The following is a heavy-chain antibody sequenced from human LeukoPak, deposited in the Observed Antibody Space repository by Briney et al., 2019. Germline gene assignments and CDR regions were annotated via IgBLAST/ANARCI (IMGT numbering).Heavy chain of an antibody. Sequence: PGGSLRLSCAASGFTFSSYAMSWVRQAPGKGLEWVSAISGSGGSTYYADSVKGRFTISRDNSKNTLYLQMNSLRAEDTAVYYCAKVLLYSSSWYGGFDYWGQGTLVTVSS. CDR1: GFTFSSYA. CDR3: AKVLLYSSSWYGGFDY. CDR2: ISGSGGST. D-gene: IGHD6-13*01. V-gene: IGHV3-23*01. J-gene: IGHJ4*02.